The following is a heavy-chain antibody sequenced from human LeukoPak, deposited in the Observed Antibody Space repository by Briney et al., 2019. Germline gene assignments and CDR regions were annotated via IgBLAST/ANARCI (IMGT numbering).Heavy chain of an antibody. D-gene: IGHD6-19*01. CDR2: IKYDGSNK. V-gene: IGHV3-33*01. Sequence: GGSLRLSCAASGFTFSSYGMHWVRQAPGKGLEWVAVIKYDGSNKYYADSVKGRFTISRDKSKNTLYLQMNSLRAEDTAVYYCARAPGAGYYLDYWGQGTLVTVSS. CDR1: GFTFSSYG. CDR3: ARAPGAGYYLDY. J-gene: IGHJ4*02.